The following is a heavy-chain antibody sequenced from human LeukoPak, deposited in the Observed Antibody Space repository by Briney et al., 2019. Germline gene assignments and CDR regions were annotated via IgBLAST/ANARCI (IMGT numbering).Heavy chain of an antibody. D-gene: IGHD6-13*01. CDR2: IYPSDSDT. CDR1: GYIFSSYW. V-gene: IGHV5-51*01. CDR3: ARHVTGIGAAGMI. Sequence: GESLKISCKGSGYIFSSYWIAWVRQMPGKGLELMGIIYPSDSDTRYSLSFQGQVTISADKSISTAYLQWSSLKASDTAMYYCARHVTGIGAAGMIWGQGTLVTVSS. J-gene: IGHJ4*02.